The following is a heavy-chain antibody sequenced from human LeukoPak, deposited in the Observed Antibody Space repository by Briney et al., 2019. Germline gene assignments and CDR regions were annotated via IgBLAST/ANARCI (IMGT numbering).Heavy chain of an antibody. V-gene: IGHV1-2*02. CDR3: AKDHTIRSFDY. CDR2: INPNSGGT. J-gene: IGHJ4*02. D-gene: IGHD1-14*01. Sequence: ASVKVSFKASGYTFIGHYMHWVRQAPGQGLEWMGWINPNSGGTNYAQKFQGRVTMTKDRSISTAYMELSRLRSDDTAVYYCAKDHTIRSFDYWGQGTLVTVSS. CDR1: GYTFIGHY.